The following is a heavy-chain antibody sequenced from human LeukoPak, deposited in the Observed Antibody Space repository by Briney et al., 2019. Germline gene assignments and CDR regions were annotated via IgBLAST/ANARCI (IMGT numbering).Heavy chain of an antibody. J-gene: IGHJ4*02. V-gene: IGHV4-39*07. Sequence: PSETLSLTCTVSGGSISSSGYYWGWIRQPPGKGLDWIGSMYYSGSTYYNPSLKSRVTISVDTSKNHFSLKLSSVTAADTAVYYCARDFRGGYDFWSGYYTPYYFDYWGQGTLVTVSP. D-gene: IGHD3-3*01. CDR2: MYYSGST. CDR1: GGSISSSGYY. CDR3: ARDFRGGYDFWSGYYTPYYFDY.